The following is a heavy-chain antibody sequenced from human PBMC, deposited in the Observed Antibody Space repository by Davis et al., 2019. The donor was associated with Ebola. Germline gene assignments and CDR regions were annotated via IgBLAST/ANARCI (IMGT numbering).Heavy chain of an antibody. CDR1: GYTFTSYA. CDR2: INAGTGST. Sequence: ASVKVSCKTSGYTFTSYAIHWVRQAPGQRLEWMGWINAGTGSTLYSQAFQGRLTITRDTSASTAYMELSRLTSEDTAVYSCARDPSGVNGWYYFDYWGQGTLVTVSS. D-gene: IGHD6-19*01. V-gene: IGHV1-3*01. J-gene: IGHJ4*02. CDR3: ARDPSGVNGWYYFDY.